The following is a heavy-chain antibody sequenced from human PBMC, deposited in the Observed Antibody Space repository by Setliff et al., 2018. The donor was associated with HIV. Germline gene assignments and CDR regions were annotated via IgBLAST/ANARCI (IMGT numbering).Heavy chain of an antibody. V-gene: IGHV2-5*01. CDR1: GFSLSSSGVG. Sequence: SGPTLVNPKQTLTLTCTFSGFSLSSSGVGVGWIRQPPGKALEWLALIYWNGDKRYSPSLNSRLTITKDTSKNQVVLRMTNMDLVDTATYYCAHSPRRGYSYGSFYYLYYYMDVWGKGSTVTVSS. D-gene: IGHD5-18*01. CDR3: AHSPRRGYSYGSFYYLYYYMDV. J-gene: IGHJ6*03. CDR2: IYWNGDK.